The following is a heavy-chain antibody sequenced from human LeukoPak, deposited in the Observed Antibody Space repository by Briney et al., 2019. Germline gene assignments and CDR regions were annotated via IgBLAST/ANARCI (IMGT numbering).Heavy chain of an antibody. CDR2: IYYSGST. CDR3: AREGSITISVDAFDI. D-gene: IGHD3-3*01. Sequence: SETLSLTCTVSGGSISGYYWSWIRQPPGKGLEWIGYIYYSGSTNYNPSLKSRVTISVDTSKNQFSLKLSSVTAADTAVYYCAREGSITISVDAFDIWGQGTMVTVSS. V-gene: IGHV4-59*01. CDR1: GGSISGYY. J-gene: IGHJ3*02.